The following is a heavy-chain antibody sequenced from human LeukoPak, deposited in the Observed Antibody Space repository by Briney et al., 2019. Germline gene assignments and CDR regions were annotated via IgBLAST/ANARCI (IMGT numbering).Heavy chain of an antibody. Sequence: ASVKVSCKASGYTFTSYDINWVRQAPGQGLEWMGWINPNSGGTNYAQKFQGRVTMTRDTSISTAYMELSRLRSDDTAVYYCARGLTAAPTYWYYYYYMDVWGKGTTVTVSS. V-gene: IGHV1-2*02. J-gene: IGHJ6*03. CDR3: ARGLTAAPTYWYYYYYMDV. CDR1: GYTFTSYD. D-gene: IGHD2-2*01. CDR2: INPNSGGT.